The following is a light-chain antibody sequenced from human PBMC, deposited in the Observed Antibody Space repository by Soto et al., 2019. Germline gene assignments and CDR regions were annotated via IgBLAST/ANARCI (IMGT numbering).Light chain of an antibody. CDR2: DAS. Sequence: DIQMTQSPSTLSGSVGDRVTITCRASQTISSWLAWYQQMPGKAPMLLIYDASSLQSVVPSRFSGSGSGTEFTLTISRLQPDDFATYYCQHYNTNPRTFGQGTKVDIK. CDR3: QHYNTNPRT. J-gene: IGKJ1*01. CDR1: QTISSW. V-gene: IGKV1-5*01.